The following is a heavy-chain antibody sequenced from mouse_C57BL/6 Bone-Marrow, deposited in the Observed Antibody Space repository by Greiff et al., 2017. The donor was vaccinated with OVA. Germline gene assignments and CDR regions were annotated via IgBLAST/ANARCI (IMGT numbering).Heavy chain of an antibody. Sequence: VQLKESGPELMKPGASVKISCKASGYSFTDYNMNWVKQSNGKSLEWIGVINPNYGTTSYNQKFKGKATLTVDQSSSTAYMQLNSLTSEDSAVYYCARSDDGYYFWFAYWGQGTLVTVSA. CDR3: ARSDDGYYFWFAY. V-gene: IGHV1-39*01. J-gene: IGHJ3*01. CDR1: GYSFTDYN. D-gene: IGHD2-3*01. CDR2: INPNYGTT.